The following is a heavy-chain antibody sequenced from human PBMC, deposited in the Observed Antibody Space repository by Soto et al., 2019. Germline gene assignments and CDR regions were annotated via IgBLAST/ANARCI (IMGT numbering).Heavy chain of an antibody. CDR3: ITAPLR. CDR2: IRSQGDGGTA. V-gene: IGHV3-15*01. Sequence: QLVESGGGFVKPGMSLRLTCAASGFTFSDAWMTWVRQAPGKGLERVGLIRSQGDGGTADYAPPVRGRFTISRDDAQNMVYLHMDNLQAEDTAVYYFITAPLRWGRGTLLTVSS. J-gene: IGHJ4*02. CDR1: GFTFSDAW.